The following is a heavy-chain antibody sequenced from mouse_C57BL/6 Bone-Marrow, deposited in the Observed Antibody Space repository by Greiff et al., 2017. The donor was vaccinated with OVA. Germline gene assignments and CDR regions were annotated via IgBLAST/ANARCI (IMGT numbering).Heavy chain of an antibody. CDR2: IDPENGDT. D-gene: IGHD1-1*01. CDR1: GFNIKDDY. V-gene: IGHV14-4*01. Sequence: VQLQQSGAELVRPGASVKLSCTASGFNIKDDYMHWVKQRPEQGLEWIGWIDPENGDTEYAPKFQGKATITADTSSNTAYLQLSSLTSEDTAVYYCTTCYYYGSSYGWFAYWGQGTLVTVSA. J-gene: IGHJ3*01. CDR3: TTCYYYGSSYGWFAY.